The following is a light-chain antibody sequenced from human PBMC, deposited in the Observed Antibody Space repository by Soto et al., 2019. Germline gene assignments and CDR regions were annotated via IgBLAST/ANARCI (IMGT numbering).Light chain of an antibody. Sequence: SYELTQPPSVSVSPGQTAGITCSGDALPNQYGYWYQQKPGQAPALIIYKDSERPSGIPERFSGSSSGTTVTLTISGVQAEDEADYYCQSADSSGTYVFGTGTKVTVL. CDR1: ALPNQY. CDR3: QSADSSGTYV. J-gene: IGLJ1*01. V-gene: IGLV3-25*02. CDR2: KDS.